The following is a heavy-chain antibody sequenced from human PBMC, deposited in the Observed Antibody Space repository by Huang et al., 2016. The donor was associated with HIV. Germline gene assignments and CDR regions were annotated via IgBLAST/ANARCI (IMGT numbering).Heavy chain of an antibody. CDR1: GYSFTTYW. J-gene: IGHJ4*02. CDR3: AGGPHIDF. Sequence: EVQLIQSGVEVKRPGESLKISCKVSGYSFTTYWIGWVRQMPGKGLDWLVMIYPGDSETRYTPSFQGQVTISADTSLTTAYLQWNHLKASDSAIYYCAGGPHIDFWGQGTRVTVSS. V-gene: IGHV5-51*01. D-gene: IGHD3-16*01. CDR2: IYPGDSET.